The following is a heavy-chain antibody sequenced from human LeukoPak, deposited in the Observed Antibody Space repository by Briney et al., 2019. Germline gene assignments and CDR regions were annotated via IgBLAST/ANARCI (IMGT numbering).Heavy chain of an antibody. Sequence: PSGTLSLTCTVSGGSISSYYWSWIRQPLGKGLEWIGYILNIGSTNYNPSLKSRVPISLDTSKNQFSLKLSSVTAADTAVYYCARHVTVASRGFDYWGQGTLVTVSS. J-gene: IGHJ4*02. CDR3: ARHVTVASRGFDY. CDR1: GGSISSYY. D-gene: IGHD5-12*01. V-gene: IGHV4-59*08. CDR2: ILNIGST.